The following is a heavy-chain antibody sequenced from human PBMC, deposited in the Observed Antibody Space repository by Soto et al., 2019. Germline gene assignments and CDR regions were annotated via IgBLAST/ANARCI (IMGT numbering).Heavy chain of an antibody. CDR3: ARERLMLVVVIPQYFDY. V-gene: IGHV3-48*03. Sequence: PGGSLRLSCAASGFTFSSYEMNWVRQAPGKGLEWVSYISSDGSTIYYAESVKGRFTISRDNSNNSLYLHMNSLRAEDTAVYYCARERLMLVVVIPQYFDYWGQGTLVTVSS. J-gene: IGHJ4*02. CDR1: GFTFSSYE. D-gene: IGHD3-22*01. CDR2: ISSDGSTI.